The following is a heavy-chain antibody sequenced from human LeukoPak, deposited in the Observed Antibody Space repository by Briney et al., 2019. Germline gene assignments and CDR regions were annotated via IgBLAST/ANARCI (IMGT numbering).Heavy chain of an antibody. CDR3: AFDSNTSEHFDF. D-gene: IGHD3-22*01. CDR2: IIPVLGVA. V-gene: IGHV1-69*02. J-gene: IGHJ4*02. Sequence: SVKVSCKASGGTFSSYSISWVRQAPGQGLEWMGRIIPVLGVANYAQKFQDRVTITADKSTNTAYMELSSLRSEDTALFYCAFDSNTSEHFDFWGQGSLLTVSS. CDR1: GGTFSSYS.